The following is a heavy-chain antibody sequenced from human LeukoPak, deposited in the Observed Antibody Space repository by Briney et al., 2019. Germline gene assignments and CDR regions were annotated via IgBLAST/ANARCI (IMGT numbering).Heavy chain of an antibody. CDR1: GFPFTTYS. CDR3: ARGPSSYFYMDV. CDR2: ISSSSTI. Sequence: GGSLRLSCAVSGFPFTTYSMNWVRQAPGKGLEWIAYISSSSTINYAGSVRGRFTMSRDNAKNSLYLQMNSLRAEDTAVYYCARGPSSYFYMDVWGKGTTVTISS. J-gene: IGHJ6*03. V-gene: IGHV3-48*01.